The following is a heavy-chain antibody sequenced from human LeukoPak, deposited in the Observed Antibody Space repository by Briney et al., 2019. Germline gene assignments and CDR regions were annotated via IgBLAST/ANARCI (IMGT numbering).Heavy chain of an antibody. V-gene: IGHV3-23*01. J-gene: IGHJ6*04. CDR2: ISGSGGST. CDR3: AELGITMIGGV. D-gene: IGHD3-10*02. CDR1: GFTFSSYA. Sequence: GSLRLSCAASGFTFSSYAMSWVRQAPGKGLEWVSAISGSGGSTYYADSGKGRFTISRDNAKNSLYLQMNSLRAEDTAVYYCAELGITMIGGVWGKGTTVTISS.